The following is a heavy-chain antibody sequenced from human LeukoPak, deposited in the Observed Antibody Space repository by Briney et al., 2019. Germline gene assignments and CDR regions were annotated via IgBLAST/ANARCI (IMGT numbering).Heavy chain of an antibody. CDR2: IYSGGST. J-gene: IGHJ3*02. CDR1: GFTVSSNY. D-gene: IGHD2-15*01. V-gene: IGHV3-53*01. CDR3: AREGCSGGSCYSGYAFDI. Sequence: GGSLRLSCAASGFTVSSNYMSWVRQAPGKGLEWVSVIYSGGSTYYADSVKGRFTISRDNSKNTLYLQMNSLRAEDTAVYYCAREGCSGGSCYSGYAFDIWGQGTMVTVSS.